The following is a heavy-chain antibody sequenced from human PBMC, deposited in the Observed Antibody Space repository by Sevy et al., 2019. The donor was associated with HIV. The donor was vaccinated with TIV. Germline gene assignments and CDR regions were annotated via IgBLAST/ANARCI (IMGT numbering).Heavy chain of an antibody. Sequence: SETLSLTCTVSGGSISSYYWSWIRQPPGKGLEWIGYIYYSGSTNYNPSLKSRVTISVDTSKNQFSLKLSSVTAADTAVYYCARAGWFGEITPAFDIWGQGTMVTVSS. CDR3: ARAGWFGEITPAFDI. CDR2: IYYSGST. J-gene: IGHJ3*02. V-gene: IGHV4-59*01. D-gene: IGHD3-10*01. CDR1: GGSISSYY.